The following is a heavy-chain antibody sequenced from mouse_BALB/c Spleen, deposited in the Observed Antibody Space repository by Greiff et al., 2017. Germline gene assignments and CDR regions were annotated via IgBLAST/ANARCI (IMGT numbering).Heavy chain of an antibody. CDR3: AREVVLRPCAY. CDR2: INPGLGGT. CDR1: GYAFTNYL. V-gene: IGHV1-54*01. J-gene: IGHJ3*01. Sequence: VQLQQSGAELVRPGTSVKVSCKASGYAFTNYLIEWVKQRPGQGLEWIGVINPGLGGTNYNEKFKGKATLTADKSSSTAYMQLSSLTSDDSAVYFCAREVVLRPCAYWGQGTLVTVSA. D-gene: IGHD1-1*02.